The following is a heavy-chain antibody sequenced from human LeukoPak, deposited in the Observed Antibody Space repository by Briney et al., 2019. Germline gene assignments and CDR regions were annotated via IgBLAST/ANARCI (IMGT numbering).Heavy chain of an antibody. D-gene: IGHD3-22*01. CDR2: TSGTG. CDR1: GDSISSHY. Sequence: PSETLSLTCTVSGDSISSHYLGWNRQPAGKGLEWIGITSGTGNYNPSLKSRVSMSVDTSRNLVSLTLTSVTAADTAVYYCARTSSGYPGAFAEYFQHWGQGTLVTVSS. CDR3: ARTSSGYPGAFAEYFQH. V-gene: IGHV4-4*07. J-gene: IGHJ1*01.